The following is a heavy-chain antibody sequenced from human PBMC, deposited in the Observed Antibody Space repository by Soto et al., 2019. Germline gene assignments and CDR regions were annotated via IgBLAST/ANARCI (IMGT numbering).Heavy chain of an antibody. CDR2: IYYSGTN. CDR3: ARYSGSYSYNWFDP. D-gene: IGHD1-26*01. CDR1: GGSTSSYY. J-gene: IGHJ5*02. Sequence: PSETLSLTCTVSGGSTSSYYWSCMRQPPGKGLEWIGYIYYSGTNNYNPFLKSRVTISVDTSKNRFSLKLSSVTAADTAVYYCARYSGSYSYNWFDPWGQGTLVTVYS. V-gene: IGHV4-59*01.